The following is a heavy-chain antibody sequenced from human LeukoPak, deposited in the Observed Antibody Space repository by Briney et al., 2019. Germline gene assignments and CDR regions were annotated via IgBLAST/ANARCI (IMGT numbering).Heavy chain of an antibody. Sequence: PSETLSLTCTVSGGSISSSSYYWGWIRQPPGKGLEWIGSIYYSGSTYYNPSLKSRVTISVDTSKNQFSLKLSSVTAADTAAYYCARDLYPGIAAPLGRWFDPWGQGTLVTVSS. CDR3: ARDLYPGIAAPLGRWFDP. CDR1: GGSISSSSYY. V-gene: IGHV4-39*07. J-gene: IGHJ5*02. D-gene: IGHD6-6*01. CDR2: IYYSGST.